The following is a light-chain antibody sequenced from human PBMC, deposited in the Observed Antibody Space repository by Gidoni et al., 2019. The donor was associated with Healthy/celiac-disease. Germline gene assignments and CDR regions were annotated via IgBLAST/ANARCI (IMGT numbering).Light chain of an antibody. CDR1: SSDVCSYNY. J-gene: IGLJ2*01. V-gene: IGLV2-14*01. Sequence: QSALTQPASVAGSPGQSITISCTGTSSDVCSYNYVSWYQQHPGKAPKLMIYEVSNRPSGVSNRFSGSKSGNTASLTISGLQAEDEADYFCSSYTSSSTLVVFGGGTKLTVL. CDR3: SSYTSSSTLVV. CDR2: EVS.